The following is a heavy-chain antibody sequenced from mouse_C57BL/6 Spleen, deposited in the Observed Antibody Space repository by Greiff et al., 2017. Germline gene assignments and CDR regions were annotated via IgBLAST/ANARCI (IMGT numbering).Heavy chain of an antibody. D-gene: IGHD1-1*01. V-gene: IGHV5-17*01. CDR2: ISSGSSTI. CDR3: ARPLITTYFDV. J-gene: IGHJ1*03. Sequence: DVMLVESGGGLVKPGGSLKLSCAASGFTFSDYGMHWVRQAPEKGLEWVAYISSGSSTIYYADTVKGRFTISRDNAKNTLFLQMTSLRSEDTAMYYCARPLITTYFDVWGTGTTVTVSS. CDR1: GFTFSDYG.